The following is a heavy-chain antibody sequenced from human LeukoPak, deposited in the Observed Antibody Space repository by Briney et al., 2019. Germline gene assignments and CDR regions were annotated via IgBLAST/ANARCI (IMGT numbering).Heavy chain of an antibody. Sequence: GGSLRLSCAASGFTFSKYWMSWVRQAPGKGLQRVANIKQDGSEKYYVDSVKGRFTISRDNAKNSLYLQMNSLRAEDTAVYYCANGYYDSSGYEDAFDIWGQGTMVTVSS. D-gene: IGHD3-22*01. CDR3: ANGYYDSSGYEDAFDI. CDR2: IKQDGSEK. V-gene: IGHV3-7*01. J-gene: IGHJ3*02. CDR1: GFTFSKYW.